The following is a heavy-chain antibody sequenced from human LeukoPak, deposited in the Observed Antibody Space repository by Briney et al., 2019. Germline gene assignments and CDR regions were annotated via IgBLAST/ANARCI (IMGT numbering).Heavy chain of an antibody. J-gene: IGHJ6*02. CDR1: GFTFSSYE. V-gene: IGHV3-48*03. D-gene: IGHD2-2*01. CDR2: ISSSGSTI. CDR3: ATEYCSSTSPSCYYYYGMDV. Sequence: PGGSLRLSCAAFGFTFSSYEMNWVRQAPGKGLEWVSYISSSGSTIYYADSVKGRFTISRDNAKNSLYLQMNSLRAEDTAVYYCATEYCSSTSPSCYYYYGMDVWGQGTTVTVSS.